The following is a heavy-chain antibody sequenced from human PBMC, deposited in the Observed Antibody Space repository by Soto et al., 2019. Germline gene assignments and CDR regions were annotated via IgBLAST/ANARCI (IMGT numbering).Heavy chain of an antibody. V-gene: IGHV3-64*01. CDR3: ARGYCSSTSCSQYNWFDP. CDR2: ISSNGGST. Sequence: GGSLRLSCAASGFTFSSYAMHWVRQAPGKGLEYVSAISSNGGSTYYANSVKGRFTISRDNSKNTLYLQMGSLRAEDMAVYYCARGYCSSTSCSQYNWFDPWGQGTLVTVSS. CDR1: GFTFSSYA. D-gene: IGHD2-2*01. J-gene: IGHJ5*02.